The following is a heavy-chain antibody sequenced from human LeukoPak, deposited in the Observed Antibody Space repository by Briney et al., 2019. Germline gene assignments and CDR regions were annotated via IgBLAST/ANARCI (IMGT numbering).Heavy chain of an antibody. J-gene: IGHJ4*02. CDR3: ARDIGYGDYDY. D-gene: IGHD4-17*01. Sequence: GGSLRLSCAASGFTFSRFWMSWVRQAPGKGLEWVANIKEDGSQKYYVDSVKGRFTIYRDNAKNSLYLQMNSLRAEDTSVYYCARDIGYGDYDYWGQGTLVTVSS. CDR2: IKEDGSQK. CDR1: GFTFSRFW. V-gene: IGHV3-7*01.